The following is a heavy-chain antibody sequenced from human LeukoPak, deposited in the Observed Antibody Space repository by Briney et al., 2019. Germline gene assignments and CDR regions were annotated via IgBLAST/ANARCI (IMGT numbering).Heavy chain of an antibody. CDR3: ARGDAFSGDH. CDR1: GFSFTNFW. Sequence: GGSLRLSCAVSGFSFTNFWMSWVRKAPGRGLEWVANIHPEGNEKYHVESVKGRFTISRDNTKNLLFLQMNGLRVEDTAVYYCARGDAFSGDHWGQGTLVTVSS. V-gene: IGHV3-7*04. J-gene: IGHJ4*02. CDR2: IHPEGNEK.